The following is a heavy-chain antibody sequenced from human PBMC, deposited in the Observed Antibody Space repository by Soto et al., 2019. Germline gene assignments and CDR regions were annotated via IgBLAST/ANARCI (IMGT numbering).Heavy chain of an antibody. CDR1: GGTFSSYA. V-gene: IGHV1-69*01. Sequence: QVQLVQSGAEVKKPGSSVKVSCKASGGTFSSYAISWVRQAPGQGLEWMGGIIPISGTANYAQKFQGRVTITADESTSTVYMGLSSLRSEDTAVYFCARSQGSSTSLEIYYYYHYGMDVWGQGTTVTVSS. J-gene: IGHJ6*02. D-gene: IGHD2-2*01. CDR2: IIPISGTA. CDR3: ARSQGSSTSLEIYYYYHYGMDV.